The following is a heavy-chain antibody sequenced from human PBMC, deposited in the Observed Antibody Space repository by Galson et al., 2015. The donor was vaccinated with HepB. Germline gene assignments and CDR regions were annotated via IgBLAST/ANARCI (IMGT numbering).Heavy chain of an antibody. CDR3: ARGFAGVSNYDFWSGYLFGAFDI. V-gene: IGHV1-8*01. CDR1: GYTFTSYD. Sequence: SVKVSCKASGYTFTSYDINWVRQATGQGLEWMGWMNPNSGNTGYAQKFQGRVTMTRNTSISTAYMELSSLRSEDTAVYYCARGFAGVSNYDFWSGYLFGAFDIWGQGTMVTVSS. D-gene: IGHD3-3*01. J-gene: IGHJ3*02. CDR2: MNPNSGNT.